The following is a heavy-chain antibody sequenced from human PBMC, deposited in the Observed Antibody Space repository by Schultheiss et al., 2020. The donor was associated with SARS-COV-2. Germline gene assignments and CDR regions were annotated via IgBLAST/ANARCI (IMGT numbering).Heavy chain of an antibody. Sequence: GGSLRLSCAASGFTFSNAWMSWVRQAPGKGLEWVSLISSGGRTYYADSVKGRFTISRDNAKNSLYLQMNSLRAEDTAVYYCARGIVVVPAARRYYYYMDVWGKGTTVTVSS. V-gene: IGHV3-53*01. D-gene: IGHD2-2*01. J-gene: IGHJ6*03. CDR3: ARGIVVVPAARRYYYYMDV. CDR1: GFTFSNAW. CDR2: ISSGGRT.